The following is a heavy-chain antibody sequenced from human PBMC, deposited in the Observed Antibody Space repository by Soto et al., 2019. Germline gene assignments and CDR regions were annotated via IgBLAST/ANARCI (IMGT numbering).Heavy chain of an antibody. Sequence: LSLTCSVSGGSVRSGSCYWTWIRQPPGKGLEWIGYIYQSGTTNYNASPKSRVTISIDTSKNQFFLKLNSVTAADTAVYYCARDSSGRHDYWGQGTLVTVSS. CDR3: ARDSSGRHDY. CDR2: IYQSGTT. D-gene: IGHD3-22*01. CDR1: GGSVRSGSCY. V-gene: IGHV4-61*01. J-gene: IGHJ4*02.